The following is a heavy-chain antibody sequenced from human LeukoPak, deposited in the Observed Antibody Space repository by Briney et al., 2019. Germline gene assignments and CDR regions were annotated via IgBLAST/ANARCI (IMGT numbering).Heavy chain of an antibody. V-gene: IGHV3-23*01. J-gene: IGHJ4*02. CDR2: ISGSGGST. D-gene: IGHD6-13*01. Sequence: GGSLRLSCAASGFSFSSYAMSWVRQAPGKGLEWVSTISGSGGSTYYADSVKGRFTISRDNSKNTLYLQMNSLRAEDAAVYYCAKATYASSWNLYFDYWGQGTLVTVSS. CDR3: AKATYASSWNLYFDY. CDR1: GFSFSSYA.